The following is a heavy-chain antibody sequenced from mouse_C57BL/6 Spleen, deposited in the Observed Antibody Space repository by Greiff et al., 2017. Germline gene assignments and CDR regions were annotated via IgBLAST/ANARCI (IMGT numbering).Heavy chain of an antibody. D-gene: IGHD2-3*01. J-gene: IGHJ4*01. Sequence: VQRVESGPGLVAPSQSLSITCTVSGFSLTSYAISWVRQPPGKGLEWLGVIWTGGGTNYNSALKSRLSISKDNSKSQVFLKMNSLQTDDTARYYCARNYADDGYYDAMDYWGQGTSVTVSS. CDR3: ARNYADDGYYDAMDY. V-gene: IGHV2-9-1*01. CDR2: IWTGGGT. CDR1: GFSLTSYA.